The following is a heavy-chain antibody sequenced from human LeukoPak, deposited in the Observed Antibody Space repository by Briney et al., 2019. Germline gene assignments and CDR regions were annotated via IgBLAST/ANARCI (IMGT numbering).Heavy chain of an antibody. CDR1: GLTFSTSG. D-gene: IGHD1-14*01. CDR2: IGPTGPDR. CDR3: ATETNGRHYDY. J-gene: IGHJ4*02. Sequence: GGSLRLSCTASGLTFSTSGFNWVRQAPGKGLEWVASIGPTGPDRYHADSIKGRFTISRDNANNFLYLQMNSLRAEDTAVYYCATETNGRHYDYWGQGTLLTVSS. V-gene: IGHV3-21*06.